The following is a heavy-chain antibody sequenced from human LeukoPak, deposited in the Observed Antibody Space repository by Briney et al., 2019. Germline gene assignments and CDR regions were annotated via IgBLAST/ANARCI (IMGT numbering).Heavy chain of an antibody. Sequence: ASVKVSCKASGYTFTGYYVHWVRQAPGQGLEWMGWVTPNSGGTNYAQKFQGRVTMTRDTSISTAYMELSRLRSDDTAVYYCARGAARPIYYYYMDVWGKGTTVTVSS. V-gene: IGHV1-2*02. CDR2: VTPNSGGT. CDR3: ARGAARPIYYYYMDV. D-gene: IGHD6-6*01. CDR1: GYTFTGYY. J-gene: IGHJ6*03.